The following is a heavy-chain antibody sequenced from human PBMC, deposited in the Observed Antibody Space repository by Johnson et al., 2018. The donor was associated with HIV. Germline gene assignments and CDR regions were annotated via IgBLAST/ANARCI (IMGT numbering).Heavy chain of an antibody. CDR1: GFTSTNCA. V-gene: IGHV3-30-3*01. CDR2: ISYDGNNT. Sequence: QVQLVESGGGVVQPGRSLRLSCAASGFTSTNCARHWVRQAPGISYDGNNTYNADSVKGRFTISRDNPRNTLYLQMNSLRAEDTAVYYCTRQADIWGQGTMVTVSS. CDR3: TRQADI. J-gene: IGHJ3*02.